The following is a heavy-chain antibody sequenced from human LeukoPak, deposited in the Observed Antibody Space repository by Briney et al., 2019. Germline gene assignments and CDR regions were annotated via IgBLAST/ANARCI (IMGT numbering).Heavy chain of an antibody. Sequence: SETLSLTCAVSGGSILTTNWWSWVRQPPGKGLEWIGEVHLSGASNYNPSLKSRVNMSIDKSKNQLSLELTSVTAADTAVYYCARVPRRAYSSSWYFWFDPWGQGTLVTVSS. V-gene: IGHV4-4*02. CDR1: GGSILTTNW. D-gene: IGHD6-13*01. CDR3: ARVPRRAYSSSWYFWFDP. CDR2: VHLSGAS. J-gene: IGHJ5*02.